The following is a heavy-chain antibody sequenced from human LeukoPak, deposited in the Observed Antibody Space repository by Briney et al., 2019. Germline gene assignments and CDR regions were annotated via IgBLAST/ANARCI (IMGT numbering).Heavy chain of an antibody. Sequence: AGGSLRLSCAASGFTFSSYWMNWIRQAPGKGLEWVSYISSSSSYTNYADSVKGRFTISRDNAKNTLYLQMNSLRAEDTAVYYCARVGYGILNGFEATWFDLWGQGTLVTVSS. CDR2: ISSSSSYT. CDR3: ARVGYGILNGFEATWFDL. D-gene: IGHD3-9*01. CDR1: GFTFSSYW. J-gene: IGHJ5*02. V-gene: IGHV3-11*06.